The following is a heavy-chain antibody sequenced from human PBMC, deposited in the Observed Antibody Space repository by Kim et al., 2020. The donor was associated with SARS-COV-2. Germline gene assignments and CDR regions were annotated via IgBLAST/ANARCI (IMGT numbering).Heavy chain of an antibody. V-gene: IGHV4-34*01. J-gene: IGHJ6*03. D-gene: IGHD6-6*01. CDR3: ARGRYSSSPYYYYYMDV. Sequence: KSRVTISVDTSKNQFSLKLSSVTAADTAVYYCARGRYSSSPYYYYYMDVWGKGTTVTVSS.